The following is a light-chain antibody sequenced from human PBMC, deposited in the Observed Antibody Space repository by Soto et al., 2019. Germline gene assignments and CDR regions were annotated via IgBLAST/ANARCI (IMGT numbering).Light chain of an antibody. CDR1: QSVSSY. J-gene: IGKJ2*01. Sequence: EIVLTQSPATLSLSPGERATLSCRASQSVSSYLAWYQQKPGQAPRLLIYDASNRATGIPARFSGSGSGTDFTLTISSLEPEDFAVYYCQLRGNWPPYTVGQGTKLEIK. CDR2: DAS. V-gene: IGKV3-11*01. CDR3: QLRGNWPPYT.